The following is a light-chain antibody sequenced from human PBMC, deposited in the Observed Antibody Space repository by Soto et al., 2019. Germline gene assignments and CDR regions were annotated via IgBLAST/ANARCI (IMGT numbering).Light chain of an antibody. CDR3: QRYGRSPPIT. J-gene: IGKJ5*01. CDR1: QSVSSNY. CDR2: GAS. Sequence: EIVMTQSPATLSVSPGEGATLSCRASQSVSSNYLAWYQQKPGQAPRLLVYGASSRATGIPDRFSGRGSGTDFTLTISRLEPEDFAVYYCQRYGRSPPITFGQGTRLEI. V-gene: IGKV3-20*01.